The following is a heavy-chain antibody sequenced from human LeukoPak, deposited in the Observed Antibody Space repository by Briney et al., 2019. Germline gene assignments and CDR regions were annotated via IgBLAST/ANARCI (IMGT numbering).Heavy chain of an antibody. CDR1: GFTFSSYA. J-gene: IGHJ4*02. CDR3: AINWNNDY. CDR2: ISSSGGST. D-gene: IGHD1/OR15-1a*01. V-gene: IGHV3-23*01. Sequence: GGSLRLSCAASGFTFSSYAMSWIRQAPGKGLEWVSAISSSGGSTYYVDSVKGRFTVSRDNSRNTPYLQMNSLRAEDTAVYYCAINWNNDYWGQGTLVTVSS.